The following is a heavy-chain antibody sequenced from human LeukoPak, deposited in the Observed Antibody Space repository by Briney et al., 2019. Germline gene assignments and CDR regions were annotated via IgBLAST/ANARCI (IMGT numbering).Heavy chain of an antibody. CDR3: ARDRATVVTPSHASPD. V-gene: IGHV3-48*01. D-gene: IGHD4-23*01. Sequence: GGSLRLSCAASGFTFSSYSMNWVRQAPGKGLEWVSYISSSSSTIYYADSVKGRFTISRDNAKNSLYLQMNSLRAEDTAVYYCARDRATVVTPSHASPDWGQGTLVTVSS. CDR2: ISSSSSTI. J-gene: IGHJ4*02. CDR1: GFTFSSYS.